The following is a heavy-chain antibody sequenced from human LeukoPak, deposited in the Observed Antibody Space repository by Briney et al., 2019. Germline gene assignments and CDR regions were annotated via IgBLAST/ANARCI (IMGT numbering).Heavy chain of an antibody. CDR1: GGSISSSSYY. V-gene: IGHV4-39*07. CDR3: AREGTHRSRWYHWFDP. J-gene: IGHJ5*02. Sequence: SETLSLTCTVSGGSISSSSYYWGWIRQPPGKGLEWIGSIYYSGSTYYNPSLKSRVTISVDTSKNQFSLKLSSVTAADTAVYYCAREGTHRSRWYHWFDPWGQGTLVTVSS. CDR2: IYYSGST. D-gene: IGHD6-13*01.